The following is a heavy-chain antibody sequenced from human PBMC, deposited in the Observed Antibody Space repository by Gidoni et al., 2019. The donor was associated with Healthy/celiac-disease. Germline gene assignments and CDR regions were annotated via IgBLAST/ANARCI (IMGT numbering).Heavy chain of an antibody. CDR3: ASTSTDYP. CDR2: ISYSGST. D-gene: IGHD2-2*01. Sequence: QVQLQESGPGLVKPSETLSLTCTVSGGSISSYYWSWIRQPPGKGLEWIGYISYSGSTNYNPSLKSRVTISVDTSKNQFSLKLSSVTAADTAVYYCASTSTDYPWGQGTLVTVSS. CDR1: GGSISSYY. V-gene: IGHV4-59*01. J-gene: IGHJ5*02.